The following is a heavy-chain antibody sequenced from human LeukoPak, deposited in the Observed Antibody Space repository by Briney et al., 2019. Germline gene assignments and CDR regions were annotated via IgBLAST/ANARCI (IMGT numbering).Heavy chain of an antibody. Sequence: ASVKVSCKASGYTFTGYYMHWVRQAPGQGLEWMGWINPNSGGTNYAQKFQGRVTMTRNTSITTAYMELSSLTSGDTAVYYCARGAPGSYCSGGSCPYFDYWGQGTLVSVSS. CDR3: ARGAPGSYCSGGSCPYFDY. CDR2: INPNSGGT. J-gene: IGHJ4*02. CDR1: GYTFTGYY. D-gene: IGHD2-15*01. V-gene: IGHV1-2*02.